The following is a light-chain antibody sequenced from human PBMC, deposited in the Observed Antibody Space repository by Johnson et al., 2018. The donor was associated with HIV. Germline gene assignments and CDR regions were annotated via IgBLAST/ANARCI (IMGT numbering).Light chain of an antibody. CDR1: SCDIGNNY. Sequence: QSVLTQPPSVSAAPGQKVTISCSGSSCDIGNNYVSWHQQLPGTAPKPLIYDNNNRSSGIPDRFSGSKSGTSATLGITGLQTGDEADYYCGTWDSSLSALVFGTGTKVTAL. CDR2: DNN. J-gene: IGLJ1*01. V-gene: IGLV1-51*01. CDR3: GTWDSSLSALV.